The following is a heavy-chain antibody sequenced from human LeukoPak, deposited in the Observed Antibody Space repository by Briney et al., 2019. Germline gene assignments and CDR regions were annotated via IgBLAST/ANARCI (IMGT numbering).Heavy chain of an antibody. D-gene: IGHD6-13*01. Sequence: GGSLRLSCAASGFTFSSYAIHWVRQAPGKGLEWVAVISYDGSYKYYADSVKGRFTISRDNSKNTLYLQMNSPRAEDTAVYYCAKGGRDSSSSRWYETGVRDIYYYYGMDVWGQGTRVTVSS. J-gene: IGHJ6*02. V-gene: IGHV3-30*18. CDR1: GFTFSSYA. CDR2: ISYDGSYK. CDR3: AKGGRDSSSSRWYETGVRDIYYYYGMDV.